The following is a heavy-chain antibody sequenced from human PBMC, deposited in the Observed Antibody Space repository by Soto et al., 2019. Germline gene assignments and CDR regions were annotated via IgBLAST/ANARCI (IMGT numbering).Heavy chain of an antibody. CDR1: GFTFSDFA. J-gene: IGHJ4*02. V-gene: IGHV3-23*01. CDR2: IYGSGNGP. CDR3: AKMEGMDPWAYSFDY. Sequence: EVQFLESGGGLVQPGGSLRLSCAATGFTFSDFAMSWVRQAPGKGLEWVSRIYGSGNGPHYADSVKGRVTISRDNSKNTLYLQMNSLRAEDTAVYYCAKMEGMDPWAYSFDYWGQGTLVTVSS. D-gene: IGHD2-2*03.